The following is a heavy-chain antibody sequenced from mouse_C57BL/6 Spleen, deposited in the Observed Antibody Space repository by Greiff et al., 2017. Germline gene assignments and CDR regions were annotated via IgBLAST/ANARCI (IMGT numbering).Heavy chain of an antibody. J-gene: IGHJ2*01. CDR2: IHPNSGST. D-gene: IGHD4-1*01. CDR3: AKGAGDFDY. Sequence: VQLQQPGAELVKPGASVKLSCKASGYTFTSYWMHWVKQRPGQGLEWIGMIHPNSGSTNYNVKFKSKATLTVDKSSSTAYMQLSSLTSEDSAVYYCAKGAGDFDYWGQGTTLTVSS. CDR1: GYTFTSYW. V-gene: IGHV1-64*01.